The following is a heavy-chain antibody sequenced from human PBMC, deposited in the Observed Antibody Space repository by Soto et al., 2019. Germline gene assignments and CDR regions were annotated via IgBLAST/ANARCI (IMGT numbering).Heavy chain of an antibody. CDR1: GFIFSAYT. CDR2: INSGHNPI. CDR3: ARTGANVGLDV. D-gene: IGHD1-7*01. Sequence: PGGSLRLSCAGSGFIFSAYTMNWVRQAPGKGLEWVSYINSGHNPIYYADSVKGRFTISRDDAKNSVYLQMNSLRDEDTAVYYCARTGANVGLDVWGQGTTVTVSS. J-gene: IGHJ6*02. V-gene: IGHV3-48*02.